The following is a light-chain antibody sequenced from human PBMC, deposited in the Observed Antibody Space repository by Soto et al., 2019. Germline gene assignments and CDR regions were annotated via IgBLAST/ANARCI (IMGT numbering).Light chain of an antibody. J-gene: IGLJ3*02. CDR3: QSYDSSNQV. V-gene: IGLV6-57*02. Sequence: NFMLTQPHSVSESPGKTVTISCTGRSDSIASNYVQWYQQRPDSAPTTVIYEDNVRPSGVPDRFFGSTDRSSNSASLTIAGLKIEDEAAYSCQSYDSSNQVFGGGTKLTVL. CDR1: SDSIASNY. CDR2: EDN.